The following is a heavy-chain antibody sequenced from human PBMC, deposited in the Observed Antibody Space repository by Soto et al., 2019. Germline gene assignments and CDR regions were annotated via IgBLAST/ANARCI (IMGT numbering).Heavy chain of an antibody. Sequence: LSLTCTVSGGSISSHYWSWIRQPPGQGLEWIGYIYYSGSTYYNPSLKSRVTISVDTSKNQFSLKLSSVTAADTAVYYCARDRDPMVRGVPTHYYGMDVWGQGTTVTVSS. CDR2: IYYSGST. CDR1: GGSISSHY. D-gene: IGHD3-10*01. CDR3: ARDRDPMVRGVPTHYYGMDV. V-gene: IGHV4-59*11. J-gene: IGHJ6*02.